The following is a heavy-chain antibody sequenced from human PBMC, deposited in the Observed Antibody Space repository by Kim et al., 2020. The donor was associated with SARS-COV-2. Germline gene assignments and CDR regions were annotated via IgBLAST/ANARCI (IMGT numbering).Heavy chain of an antibody. Sequence: GGSLRLSCAASGFTFSSYGMHWVRQAPGKGLEWVAVISYDGSNKYYADSVKGRFTISRDNSKNTLYLQMNSLRAEDTAVYYCAKVDTAMGSSYGMDVWGQGTTVTVSS. V-gene: IGHV3-30*18. J-gene: IGHJ6*02. CDR2: ISYDGSNK. CDR1: GFTFSSYG. CDR3: AKVDTAMGSSYGMDV. D-gene: IGHD5-18*01.